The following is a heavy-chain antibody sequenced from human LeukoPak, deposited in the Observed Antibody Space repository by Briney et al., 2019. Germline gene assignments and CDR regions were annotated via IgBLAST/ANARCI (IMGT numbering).Heavy chain of an antibody. V-gene: IGHV3-23*01. CDR1: GFTFSSYA. CDR3: ATYYYDSSGYRIDAFDI. D-gene: IGHD3-22*01. J-gene: IGHJ3*02. Sequence: GGSLRLSCAASGFTFSSYAMSWVRQAPGKGLEWVSAISGSGGSTYYADSVKGRFTISRDNSKNTLYLQMNSLRAEDTAVCYCATYYYDSSGYRIDAFDIWSQGTMVTVSS. CDR2: ISGSGGST.